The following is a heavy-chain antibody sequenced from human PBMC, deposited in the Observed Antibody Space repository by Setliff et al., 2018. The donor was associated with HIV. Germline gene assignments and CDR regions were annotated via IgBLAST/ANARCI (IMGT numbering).Heavy chain of an antibody. V-gene: IGHV1-69*13. CDR2: IIPIFGTA. Sequence: SVKVSCKASGGTFSSYAISWVRQAPGQGLEWMGGIIPIFGTANYAQKFQGRVTITADESTSTAYMELSSLRSEDTAGYYCARDLDYGGGGFDYWGQGTLVTVSS. D-gene: IGHD4-17*01. J-gene: IGHJ4*02. CDR3: ARDLDYGGGGFDY. CDR1: GGTFSSYA.